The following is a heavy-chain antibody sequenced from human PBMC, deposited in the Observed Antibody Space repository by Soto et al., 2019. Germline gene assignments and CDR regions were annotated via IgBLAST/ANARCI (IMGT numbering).Heavy chain of an antibody. D-gene: IGHD3-10*01. Sequence: PGGSLRLSGAASGFTFSSYEMNWVRQAPGKGLEWVSYISSSGSTIYYADSVKGRFTISRDNAKNSLYLQMNSLRAEDTAVYYCASDDRITMVRGDVWGQGTLVTVSS. V-gene: IGHV3-48*03. J-gene: IGHJ4*02. CDR2: ISSSGSTI. CDR3: ASDDRITMVRGDV. CDR1: GFTFSSYE.